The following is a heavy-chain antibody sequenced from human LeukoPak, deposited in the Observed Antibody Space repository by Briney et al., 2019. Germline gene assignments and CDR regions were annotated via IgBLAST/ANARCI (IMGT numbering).Heavy chain of an antibody. CDR3: ARDLLGGKVVPAAIPFDY. CDR1: GFTFSSYS. J-gene: IGHJ4*02. V-gene: IGHV3-48*02. D-gene: IGHD2-2*02. CDR2: ISSSSSTI. Sequence: GGSLRLSCAASGFTFSSYSMTWVRQAPGKGLEWVSYISSSSSTIYYADSVKGRFTISRDNAKNSLYLQMNNLRDEDTAVYYCARDLLGGKVVPAAIPFDYWGQGTLVTVSS.